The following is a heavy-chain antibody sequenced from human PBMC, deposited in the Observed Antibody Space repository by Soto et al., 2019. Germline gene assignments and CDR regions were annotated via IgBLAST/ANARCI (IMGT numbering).Heavy chain of an antibody. Sequence: SETLSLTCGVSNGSLSGFTYNWVRQPPGKGLEWIGYIYYSGSTYYNPSLKSRVTTSVDTSKNLFSLKLSSVTAADTAVYYCARVADCSGGRCYFSVDYWGQGTLVTVSS. CDR1: NGSLSGFT. CDR2: IYYSGST. J-gene: IGHJ4*02. CDR3: ARVADCSGGRCYFSVDY. V-gene: IGHV4-30-2*05. D-gene: IGHD2-15*01.